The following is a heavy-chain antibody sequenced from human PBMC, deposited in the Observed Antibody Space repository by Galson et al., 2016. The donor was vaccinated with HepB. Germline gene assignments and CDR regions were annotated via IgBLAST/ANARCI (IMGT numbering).Heavy chain of an antibody. CDR3: ARERSSWYRGWFDP. D-gene: IGHD6-13*01. V-gene: IGHV1-3*01. CDR1: GYTFTNYA. J-gene: IGHJ5*02. Sequence: SVKVSCKASGYTFTNYAMHWMRQAPGQGLEWMGWIDAANGHTKSSQKFQGRVTITRDTSASTAYMELSSLRFEDTAVYYCARERSSWYRGWFDPWGQGTLVSVPS. CDR2: IDAANGHT.